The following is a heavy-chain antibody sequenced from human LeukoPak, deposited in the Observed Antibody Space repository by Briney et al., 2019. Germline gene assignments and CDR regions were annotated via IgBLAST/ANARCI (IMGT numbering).Heavy chain of an antibody. CDR3: AKGPGKVFGVVTHFDY. Sequence: ASVKVSCKVSGYTLTELSMHWVRQAPGKGLEWMGGFDPEDGETIYAQKFQGRVTMTEDTSTDTAYMELSSLRAEDTAVYYCAKGPGKVFGVVTHFDYWGQGTLVTVSS. CDR1: GYTLTELS. CDR2: FDPEDGET. D-gene: IGHD3-3*01. J-gene: IGHJ4*02. V-gene: IGHV1-24*01.